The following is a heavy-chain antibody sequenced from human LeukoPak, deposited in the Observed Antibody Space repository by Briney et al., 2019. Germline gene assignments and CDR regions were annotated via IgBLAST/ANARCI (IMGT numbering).Heavy chain of an antibody. D-gene: IGHD2-2*01. Sequence: GASVKVSCKASGYTFTGYYMHWLRQAPGQGLEWMGWINPNSGGTNYAQKFQGRVTMTRDTSISTAYMELSRLRSDDTAVYYCAREEVGSRVVPAANYYYGMDVWGQGTTVTVSS. CDR2: INPNSGGT. J-gene: IGHJ6*02. CDR3: AREEVGSRVVPAANYYYGMDV. V-gene: IGHV1-2*02. CDR1: GYTFTGYY.